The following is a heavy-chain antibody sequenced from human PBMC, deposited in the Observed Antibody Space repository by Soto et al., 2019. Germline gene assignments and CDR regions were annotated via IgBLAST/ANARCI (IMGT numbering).Heavy chain of an antibody. D-gene: IGHD3-9*01. CDR1: GGSLSTNP. CDR2: TGSGTGPG. J-gene: IGHJ4*02. CDR3: ARDHYDILTGYFYYFDY. Sequence: SVKVSFKASGGSLSTNPISWVRQAPGQGLEWMGGTGSGTGPGNHAQKFQGRLTVTADKSTSTVYMELSSLRSEDTAVYYCARDHYDILTGYFYYFDYWGQGTLVTVSS. V-gene: IGHV1-69*06.